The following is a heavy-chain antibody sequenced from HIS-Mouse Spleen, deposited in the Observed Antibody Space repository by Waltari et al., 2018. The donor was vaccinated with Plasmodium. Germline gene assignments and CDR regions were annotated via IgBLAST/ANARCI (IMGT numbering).Heavy chain of an antibody. V-gene: IGHV4-31*03. CDR3: ARSIAATVTFYFDY. CDR1: GGSISSGGYY. Sequence: QVQLQESGPGLVKPSQTLSPTCNVSGGSISSGGYYWSWIRQHPGKGLEWIGYIYYSGSTYYNPSLKSRVTISVDTSKNQFSLKLSSVTAADTAVYYCARSIAATVTFYFDYWGQGTLVTVSS. J-gene: IGHJ4*02. D-gene: IGHD6-13*01. CDR2: IYYSGST.